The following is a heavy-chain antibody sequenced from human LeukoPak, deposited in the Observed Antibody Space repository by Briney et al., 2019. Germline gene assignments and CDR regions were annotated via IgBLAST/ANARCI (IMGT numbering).Heavy chain of an antibody. Sequence: ASVKVSCKASGYTFTSYGISWVRQAPGQGLEWMGWISAYNGNTNYAQKLQGRVTMTTDTSTSTAYMELRSLRSDDTAVYYCATADIVVVVAATYFDYWGQGTLVTVSS. CDR3: ATADIVVVVAATYFDY. D-gene: IGHD2-15*01. J-gene: IGHJ4*02. V-gene: IGHV1-18*01. CDR1: GYTFTSYG. CDR2: ISAYNGNT.